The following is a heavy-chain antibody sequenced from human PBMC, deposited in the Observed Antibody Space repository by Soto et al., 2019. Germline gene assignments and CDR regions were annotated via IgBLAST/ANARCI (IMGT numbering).Heavy chain of an antibody. Sequence: GGSLRLSCEASGFTFSSYTMNWFRRAPGKGLEWVATIGGSGDGTYYVDSVKGRFTISRDNAKNALYLQMNSLRVEDTAVYYCAAYCYTMTCTQFHGYSWGQGTQVTVSS. CDR1: GFTFSSYT. V-gene: IGHV3-23*01. CDR3: AAYCYTMTCTQFHGYS. J-gene: IGHJ5*02. D-gene: IGHD3-16*02. CDR2: IGGSGDGT.